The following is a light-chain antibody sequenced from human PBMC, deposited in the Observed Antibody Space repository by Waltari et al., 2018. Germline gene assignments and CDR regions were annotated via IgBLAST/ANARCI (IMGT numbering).Light chain of an antibody. CDR1: SSDVGGYNF. V-gene: IGLV2-14*03. J-gene: IGLJ1*01. CDR2: DVT. Sequence: QSALTQPASVSGSPGQSITISCTGTSSDVGGYNFVSWYQQHPGKVPKLIIYDVTKRPSGVSNRFSGPKSGNTASLTISGLQTEDEADYYCSSYTSATIYVFGIGTKVVVL. CDR3: SSYTSATIYV.